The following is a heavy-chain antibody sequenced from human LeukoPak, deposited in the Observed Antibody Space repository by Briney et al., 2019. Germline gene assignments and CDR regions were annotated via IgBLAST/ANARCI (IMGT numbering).Heavy chain of an antibody. J-gene: IGHJ4*02. CDR1: EFIFSSYW. Sequence: GGSLRLSCAASEFIFSSYWMSWVRQSPGKGLEWVAAISHDGSEKYYLDLVKGRFTISRDNSKNTLYLQMNSLRPEDTAMYYCARASGPFDYWGQGTLVTVSS. CDR3: ARASGPFDY. V-gene: IGHV3-30*03. CDR2: ISHDGSEK.